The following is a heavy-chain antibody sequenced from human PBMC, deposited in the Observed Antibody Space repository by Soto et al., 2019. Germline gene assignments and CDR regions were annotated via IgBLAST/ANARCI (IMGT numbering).Heavy chain of an antibody. CDR1: GFNVSSNS. CDR2: IHSDANT. CDR3: ARHAWLES. Sequence: GGSLRLSCAASGFNVSSNSMNWVRQAPGKGLEWLSLIHSDANTKYADSVKGRFTISRDSSENAFFLQMNSLRAEDTAVYCCARHAWLESWGQGTLVTVSS. J-gene: IGHJ5*01. V-gene: IGHV3-53*01.